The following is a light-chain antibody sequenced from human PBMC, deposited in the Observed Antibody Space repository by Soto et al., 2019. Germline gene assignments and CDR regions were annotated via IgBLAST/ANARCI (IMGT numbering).Light chain of an antibody. J-gene: IGLJ2*01. CDR1: SSDVGGYNY. CDR3: SSYTSSSTSPRVV. V-gene: IGLV2-14*01. Sequence: QSVLTQPASVSGSPGQSITISCTGTSSDVGGYNYVSWYQQHPGKAPKLMIYEVSNRPSGVSNRFSGSKSGNTASLTISGLQAEDEADYYCSSYTSSSTSPRVVFGGGTQLTVL. CDR2: EVS.